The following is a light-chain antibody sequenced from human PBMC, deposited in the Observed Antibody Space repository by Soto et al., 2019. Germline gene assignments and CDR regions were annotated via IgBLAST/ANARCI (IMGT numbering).Light chain of an antibody. J-gene: IGKJ5*01. CDR1: QSVSSSY. CDR2: GAS. V-gene: IGKV3-20*01. CDR3: QQYGSSPPIT. Sequence: EIVLTQSPGTLSLSPGERATLSCRASQSVSSSYLAWYQQKPGQAPRLLIYGASSRATGIPDRFSGSGSGTDFPLTISSLEPQDFEVYYCQQYGSSPPITFGQGTRLEIQ.